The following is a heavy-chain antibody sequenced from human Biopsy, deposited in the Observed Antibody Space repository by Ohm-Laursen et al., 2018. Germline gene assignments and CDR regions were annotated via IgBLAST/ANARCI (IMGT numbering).Heavy chain of an antibody. J-gene: IGHJ6*02. CDR2: IYYSGST. V-gene: IGHV4-4*07. D-gene: IGHD2/OR15-2a*01. CDR1: GGSLSSYY. CDR3: ARATNSTGWPYYYFYGMDV. Sequence: GTLSLTWTVSGGSLSSYYWSWIRQPAGKGLEWIGRIYYSGSTNYNPSLKSRVTISVDTSKNQFSLRLNSVTAADTAVYYCARATNSTGWPYYYFYGMDVWGQGTTVTVSS.